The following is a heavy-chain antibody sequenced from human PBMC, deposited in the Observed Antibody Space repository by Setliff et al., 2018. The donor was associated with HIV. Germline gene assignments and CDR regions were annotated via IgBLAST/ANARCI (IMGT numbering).Heavy chain of an antibody. CDR1: GTTAGSNY. J-gene: IGHJ4*02. D-gene: IGHD6-19*01. CDR2: IYDNGQT. Sequence: GGSLRLSCAVSGTTAGSNYISWIRQAPGQGLEWVSVIYDNGQTYYADSVRGRCHISRDNAKNSLYLQMNSLRADDTAVYYCARSMSGWSVDYWGQGIQVTVSS. V-gene: IGHV3-66*01. CDR3: ARSMSGWSVDY.